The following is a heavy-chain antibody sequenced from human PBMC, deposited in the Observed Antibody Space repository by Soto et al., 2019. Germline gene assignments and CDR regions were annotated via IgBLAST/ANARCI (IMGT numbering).Heavy chain of an antibody. CDR3: TTAVRAITMIVVVSDY. Sequence: PVGSLRLSCAASGFTFSDAWMSWVRQAPGKGLEWVGRIKSKTDGGTTDYAAPVKGRFTISRDDSKNTLYLQMNSLKTEDTALYYCTTAVRAITMIVVVSDYWGQGTLVTVSS. J-gene: IGHJ4*02. CDR2: IKSKTDGGTT. D-gene: IGHD3-22*01. V-gene: IGHV3-15*01. CDR1: GFTFSDAW.